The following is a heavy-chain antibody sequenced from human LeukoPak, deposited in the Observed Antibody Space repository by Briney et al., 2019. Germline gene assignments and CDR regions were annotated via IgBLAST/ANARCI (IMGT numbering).Heavy chain of an antibody. CDR3: ARDRARRYCSGGSCYSGYYGMDV. Sequence: GGSLRLSCAASGFTFSSYSMNWVRQAPGKGLEWVSVIYSGGSTYYADSVKGRFTISRDNSKNTLYLQMNSLRAEDTAVYYCARDRARRYCSGGSCYSGYYGMDVWGRGTTVTVSS. J-gene: IGHJ6*02. CDR1: GFTFSSYS. D-gene: IGHD2-15*01. CDR2: IYSGGST. V-gene: IGHV3-66*01.